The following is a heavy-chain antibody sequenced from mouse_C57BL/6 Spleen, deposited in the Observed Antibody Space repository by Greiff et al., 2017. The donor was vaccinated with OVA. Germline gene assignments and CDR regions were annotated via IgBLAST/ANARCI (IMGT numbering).Heavy chain of an antibody. D-gene: IGHD3-3*01. V-gene: IGHV5-17*01. Sequence: DVQLVESGGGLVKPGGSLKLSCAASGFTFSDYGMHWVRQAPEKGLEWVAYISSGSSTIYYADTVKGRFTISRDNAKNTLFLQMTSLRSEDTAMYYCAREGRYYAMDYWGQGTSVTVSS. CDR2: ISSGSSTI. CDR1: GFTFSDYG. CDR3: AREGRYYAMDY. J-gene: IGHJ4*01.